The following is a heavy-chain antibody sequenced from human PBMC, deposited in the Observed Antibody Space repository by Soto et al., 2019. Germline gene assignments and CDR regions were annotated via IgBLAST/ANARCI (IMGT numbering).Heavy chain of an antibody. CDR3: ARHYGDDPLPS. CDR1: GYHFTSYW. V-gene: IGHV5-10-1*01. CDR2: IDPSDSYT. D-gene: IGHD3-16*01. J-gene: IGHJ4*02. Sequence: GESLKISCKGSGYHFTSYWISWVRQMPGKGLEGMGRIDPSDSYTNYSPSFQGPGTLSADKFISTAYLQWSSLKASDTPLYYCARHYGDDPLPSWGQGTLVTVSS.